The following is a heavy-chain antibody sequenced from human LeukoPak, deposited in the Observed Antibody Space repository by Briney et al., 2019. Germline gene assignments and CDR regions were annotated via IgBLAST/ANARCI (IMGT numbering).Heavy chain of an antibody. J-gene: IGHJ4*02. CDR1: GFTFSSYA. V-gene: IGHV3-23*01. D-gene: IGHD5-24*01. CDR3: AKAVDGYNYNY. Sequence: GGSLRLSCAASGFTFSSYAMSWVRQAPGKGLEWVSAISGSGGSTYYADSVKGRFTNSRDNSKNTLYLQMNSLRAEDTAVYYCAKAVDGYNYNYWGQGTLVTVSS. CDR2: ISGSGGST.